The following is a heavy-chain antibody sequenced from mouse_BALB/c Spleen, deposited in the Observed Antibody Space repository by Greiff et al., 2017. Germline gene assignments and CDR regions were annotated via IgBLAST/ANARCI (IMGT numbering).Heavy chain of an antibody. CDR2: INSNGGST. D-gene: IGHD1-2*01. V-gene: IGHV5-6-3*01. Sequence: EVKLMESGGGLVQPGGSLKLSCAASGFTFSSYGMSWVRQTPDKRLELVATINSNGGSTYYPDSVKGRFTISRDNAKNTLYLQMSSLKSEDTAMYYCAREEVLRLRAMDYWGQGTSVTVSS. CDR1: GFTFSSYG. CDR3: AREEVLRLRAMDY. J-gene: IGHJ4*01.